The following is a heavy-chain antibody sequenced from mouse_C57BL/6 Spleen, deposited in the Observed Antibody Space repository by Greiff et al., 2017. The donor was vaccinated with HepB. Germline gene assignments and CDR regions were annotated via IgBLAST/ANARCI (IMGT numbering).Heavy chain of an antibody. V-gene: IGHV1-69*01. CDR1: GYTFTSYW. J-gene: IGHJ4*01. Sequence: VQLQQSGAELVMPGASVKLSCKASGYTFTSYWMHWVKQRPGQGLEWIGEIDPSDSYTNYNQKFKGKSTLTVDKSSSTAYMQLSSLTSEDSAVYYCARGQLRLGAMDYWGQGTSVTVSS. CDR2: IDPSDSYT. CDR3: ARGQLRLGAMDY. D-gene: IGHD3-2*02.